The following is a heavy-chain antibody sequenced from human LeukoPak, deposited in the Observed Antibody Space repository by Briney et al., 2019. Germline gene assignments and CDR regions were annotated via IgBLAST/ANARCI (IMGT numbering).Heavy chain of an antibody. Sequence: QPGGSLRLSCAASGFSFSSYAMHWVRQAPGKGLEWVAVVSYDGINTYYADSVKGRFTISRDNAKNTVDLQMNSLRPEDTAFYYCAGDRHYDDSGPTSHFRYWGQGTLVTVSS. V-gene: IGHV3-30*19. CDR3: AGDRHYDDSGPTSHFRY. J-gene: IGHJ4*02. CDR2: VSYDGINT. CDR1: GFSFSSYA. D-gene: IGHD3-22*01.